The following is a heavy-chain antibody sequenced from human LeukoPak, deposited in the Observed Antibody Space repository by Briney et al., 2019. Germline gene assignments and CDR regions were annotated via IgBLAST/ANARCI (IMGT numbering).Heavy chain of an antibody. V-gene: IGHV3-30*03. Sequence: PGGSLRLSCAASGFTFSSYGMHWVRQAPGKGLEWVAVISYVGNNKYYADSVKGRFTVSRDNSKNTLYLQMNSLRAEDTAVYYCARGVGYSSSWYSVDANFDPWGQGTLVTVSS. J-gene: IGHJ5*02. D-gene: IGHD6-13*01. CDR3: ARGVGYSSSWYSVDANFDP. CDR2: ISYVGNNK. CDR1: GFTFSSYG.